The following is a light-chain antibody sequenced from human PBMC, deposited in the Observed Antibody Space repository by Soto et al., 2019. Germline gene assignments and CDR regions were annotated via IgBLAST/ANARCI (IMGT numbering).Light chain of an antibody. V-gene: IGLV2-14*01. CDR1: SSDVGSSNY. CDR2: KVS. CDR3: ASSTTDSLYV. Sequence: QSALTQPASVSGSPGQSITISCTGTSSDVGSSNYVSWYQQYPGKVPKLLINKVSNRPSGVSNRFSGSESGNTASLTISGLLAEDEADYFCASSTTDSLYVFGTGTKVTVL. J-gene: IGLJ1*01.